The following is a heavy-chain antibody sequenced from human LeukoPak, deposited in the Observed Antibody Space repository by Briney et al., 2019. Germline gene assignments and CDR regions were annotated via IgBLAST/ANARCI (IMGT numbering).Heavy chain of an antibody. CDR3: ARGGAPYCSSTSCYPYYYYGMDA. Sequence: ASVKVSCKASGYTFTGYYMHWVRQAPGQGLEWMGWINPNSGGTNYAQRFQGRVTMTRDTSISTAYMELSRLRSDDTAVYYCARGGAPYCSSTSCYPYYYYGMDAWGQGTTVTVSS. CDR1: GYTFTGYY. J-gene: IGHJ6*02. CDR2: INPNSGGT. D-gene: IGHD2-2*01. V-gene: IGHV1-2*02.